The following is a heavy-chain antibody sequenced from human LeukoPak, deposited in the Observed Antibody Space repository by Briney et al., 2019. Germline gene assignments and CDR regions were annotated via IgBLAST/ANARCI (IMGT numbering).Heavy chain of an antibody. CDR2: ISRRGDTI. Sequence: GGSLRLSCAASGFSLSDHEMNWVRQAPGKGLEWISHISRRGDTIYYADSVTGRFTISRDSAKNSLLLQMNSLRAEDTAVYYCARFENNWYAAFDVWGRGTMVTVSS. CDR1: GFSLSDHE. J-gene: IGHJ3*01. CDR3: ARFENNWYAAFDV. V-gene: IGHV3-48*03. D-gene: IGHD2-8*01.